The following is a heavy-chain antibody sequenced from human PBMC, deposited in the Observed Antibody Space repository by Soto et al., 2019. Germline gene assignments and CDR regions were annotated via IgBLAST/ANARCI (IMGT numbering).Heavy chain of an antibody. CDR1: GFTFSSYS. Sequence: GGSLRLSCAASGFTFSSYSMNWVRQAPGKGLEWVSSISSSSSYIYYADSVKGRFTISRDNAKNSLYLQMNSLRAEDTAVYYCAREPGYSGYDFVYWGQGTLVTV. CDR3: AREPGYSGYDFVY. J-gene: IGHJ4*02. V-gene: IGHV3-21*01. CDR2: ISSSSSYI. D-gene: IGHD5-12*01.